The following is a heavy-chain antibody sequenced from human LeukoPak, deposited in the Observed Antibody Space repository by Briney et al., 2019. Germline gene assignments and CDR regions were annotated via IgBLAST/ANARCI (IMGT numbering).Heavy chain of an antibody. CDR3: ARAAARRRVASFYMDV. CDR1: GYTFTSYD. D-gene: IGHD6-6*01. CDR2: MNPNSGNT. J-gene: IGHJ6*03. Sequence: ASVKVSCKASGYTFTSYDINWVRQATGQGLEWMGWMNPNSGNTGYAQKFQGRVTMHRNTSISTAYLELSSLRSEDTAVYYCARAAARRRVASFYMDVWGKGTTVTVSS. V-gene: IGHV1-8*01.